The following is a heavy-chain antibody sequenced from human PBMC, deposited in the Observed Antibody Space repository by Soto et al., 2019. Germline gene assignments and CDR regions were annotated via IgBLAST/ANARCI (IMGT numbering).Heavy chain of an antibody. CDR1: GYTFTSYG. V-gene: IGHV1-18*01. D-gene: IGHD2-2*01. J-gene: IGHJ5*01. CDR3: AMSYCISNSCYAWWFDF. Sequence: ASVKVSCKASGYTFTSYGISWVRQAPGQGLEWMGWISAYNGNTNYAQKLQGRVTMTTDTSTSTAYMELRSLRSDDTAVYYCAMSYCISNSCYAWWFDFWGQGTLVTVSS. CDR2: ISAYNGNT.